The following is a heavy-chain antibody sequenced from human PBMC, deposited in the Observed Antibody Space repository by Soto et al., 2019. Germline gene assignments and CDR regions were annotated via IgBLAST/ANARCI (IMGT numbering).Heavy chain of an antibody. J-gene: IGHJ4*02. D-gene: IGHD3-10*01. CDR1: GGSISSGDYY. CDR3: ARDQGFGELLSAY. Sequence: SETLSLTCTVPGGSISSGDYYWSWIRQPPGKGLEWIGYIYYSGSTYYNPSLKSRVTISVDTSKNPFSLKLSSVTAADTSVYYCARDQGFGELLSAYWGQGTLVTVSS. CDR2: IYYSGST. V-gene: IGHV4-30-4*01.